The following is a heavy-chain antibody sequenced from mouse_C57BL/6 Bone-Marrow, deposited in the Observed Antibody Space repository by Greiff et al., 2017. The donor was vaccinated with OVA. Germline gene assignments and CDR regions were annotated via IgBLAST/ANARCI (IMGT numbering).Heavy chain of an antibody. CDR2: ISSGGSYT. CDR1: GFTFSSYG. CDR3: AREVLN. Sequence: VQLQQSGGDLVKPGGSLTLSCAASGFTFSSYGMSWVRQTPDKRLEWVATISSGGSYTYYPDSVKGRFTISRDNAKNTLYLQMSSLKSEDTAMYYCAREVLNWGQGTTLTVSS. J-gene: IGHJ2*01. V-gene: IGHV5-6*01.